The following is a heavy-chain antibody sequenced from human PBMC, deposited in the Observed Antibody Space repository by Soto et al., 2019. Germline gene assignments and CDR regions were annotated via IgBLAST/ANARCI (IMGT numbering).Heavy chain of an antibody. D-gene: IGHD3-10*01. CDR2: IYYSGST. V-gene: IGHV4-59*01. CDR1: GVSISSYY. CDR3: ARGQYYYGSGIASSNYYYYMDV. J-gene: IGHJ6*03. Sequence: SATLSLTCTVSGVSISSYYWSWIRQPPGKGLEWIGYIYYSGSTNYNPSLKSRVTISVDTSKNQFSLKLSSVTAADTAVYYCARGQYYYGSGIASSNYYYYMDVWGKGTTVTVSS.